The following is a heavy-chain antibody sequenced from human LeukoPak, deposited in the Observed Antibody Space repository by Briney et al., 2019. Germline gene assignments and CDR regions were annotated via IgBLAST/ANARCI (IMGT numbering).Heavy chain of an antibody. Sequence: GGSLRLSCAASEFTFSSYWMTWVRQAPGKGLEWVACMKEDGSEKYYVDSVKGRFTISRDNAKNSLYLQMNSLRAEDTAMYYCARGRHSSSWSPIDYWGQGTLVTVSS. J-gene: IGHJ4*02. CDR2: MKEDGSEK. CDR1: EFTFSSYW. CDR3: ARGRHSSSWSPIDY. D-gene: IGHD6-13*01. V-gene: IGHV3-7*01.